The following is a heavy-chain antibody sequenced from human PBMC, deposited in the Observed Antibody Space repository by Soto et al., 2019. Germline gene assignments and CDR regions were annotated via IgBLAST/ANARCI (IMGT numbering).Heavy chain of an antibody. CDR3: ARAGLYVDAFDI. CDR1: GFTFSSYA. J-gene: IGHJ3*02. V-gene: IGHV3-30-3*01. Sequence: QVQLVESGGGVVQPVRSLRLSCEASGFTFSSYAMHWVRQAPGKGLEWVAVISYDGSNKYYADSVKGRFTISRDNSKNTLYLQMNSLRAEDTAVYYCARAGLYVDAFDIWGQGTMVTVSS. D-gene: IGHD3-16*01. CDR2: ISYDGSNK.